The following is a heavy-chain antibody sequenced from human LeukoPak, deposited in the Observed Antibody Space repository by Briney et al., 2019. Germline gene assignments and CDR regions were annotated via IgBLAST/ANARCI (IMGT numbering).Heavy chain of an antibody. D-gene: IGHD6-13*01. Sequence: SETLSLTCTVSGGSITSGDYYWTWIWQPPGKGLEWIGNIYHSGTPYYNPSLKSRVTLSVDRSKNQFSLKMTSVTAADTAVYYCARDNIPVAGTGLSWFDPWGQGTLVTVSS. CDR1: GGSITSGDYY. CDR2: IYHSGTP. J-gene: IGHJ5*02. V-gene: IGHV4-30-2*01. CDR3: ARDNIPVAGTGLSWFDP.